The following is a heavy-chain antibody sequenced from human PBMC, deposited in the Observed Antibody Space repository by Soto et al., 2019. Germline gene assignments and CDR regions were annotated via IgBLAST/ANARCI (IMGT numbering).Heavy chain of an antibody. Sequence: SETLSLTCAVYGGSFSGYYWSWIRQPPGKGLEWIGEINHSGSTNYNPSLKSRVTISVDTSKNQFSLKLSSVTAADTAVYYCARYHIVATIGVDYYYYGMDVWGQGTTVTVSS. CDR2: INHSGST. CDR1: GGSFSGYY. V-gene: IGHV4-34*01. CDR3: ARYHIVATIGVDYYYYGMDV. D-gene: IGHD5-12*01. J-gene: IGHJ6*02.